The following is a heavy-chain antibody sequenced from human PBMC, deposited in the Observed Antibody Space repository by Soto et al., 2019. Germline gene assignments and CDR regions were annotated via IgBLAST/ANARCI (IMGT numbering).Heavy chain of an antibody. D-gene: IGHD4-17*01. CDR2: IYYSGST. Sequence: SETLSLTCTVSGDSISSSTYFWSWIRQPPGKGLECVGYIYYSGSTNYNPSLKSRVTISVDTSKNQFSLKLSSVTAADTAVYYCARHRGDYGYEDYYGMDVWGQGTTVTVSS. V-gene: IGHV4-61*01. J-gene: IGHJ6*02. CDR1: GDSISSSTYF. CDR3: ARHRGDYGYEDYYGMDV.